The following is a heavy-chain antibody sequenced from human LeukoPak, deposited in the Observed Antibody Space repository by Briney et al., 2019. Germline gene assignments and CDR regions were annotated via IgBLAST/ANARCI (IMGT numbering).Heavy chain of an antibody. J-gene: IGHJ4*02. CDR2: IYSGGST. CDR3: ARAYYFDY. CDR1: GFTVSDNY. V-gene: IGHV3-66*01. Sequence: GGSLRLSCAASGFTVSDNYMSWVRQAPGKGLEWVSVIYSGGSTNYADSVKGRFTISRDNSKNTLYLQMNSLRADDTAVYYCARAYYFDYWGQGTLVTVSS.